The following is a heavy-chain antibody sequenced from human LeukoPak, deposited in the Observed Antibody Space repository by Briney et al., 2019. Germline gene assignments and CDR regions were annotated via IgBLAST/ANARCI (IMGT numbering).Heavy chain of an antibody. CDR1: GFDFRTYS. D-gene: IGHD6-19*01. J-gene: IGHJ4*02. CDR2: ISSSSSNI. CDR3: ARVGRSGWTVDY. Sequence: GGSLRLSCAASGFDFRTYSIDWVRQAPGKGLEWVSYISSSSSNIYHADSVKGRFTISRDNAKNSLHLQMNSLRAEDTAVYYCARVGRSGWTVDYWGEGTLVTVSS. V-gene: IGHV3-48*04.